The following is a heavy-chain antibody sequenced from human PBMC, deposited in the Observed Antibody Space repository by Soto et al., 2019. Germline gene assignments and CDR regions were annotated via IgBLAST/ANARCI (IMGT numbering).Heavy chain of an antibody. J-gene: IGHJ4*02. CDR3: AREGNIGWNPAGEFDY. Sequence: SETLSLTCTVSGGSIGSYYWSWIRQPPGKGLEWIGYIYYSGSTNYNPSLKSRVTISVDTSKNQFSLKLSSVTAADTAVYYCAREGNIGWNPAGEFDYWGQGTLVTVSS. CDR2: IYYSGST. D-gene: IGHD1-1*01. CDR1: GGSIGSYY. V-gene: IGHV4-59*01.